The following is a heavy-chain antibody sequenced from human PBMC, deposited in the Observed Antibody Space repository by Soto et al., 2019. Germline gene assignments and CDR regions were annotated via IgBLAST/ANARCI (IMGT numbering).Heavy chain of an antibody. V-gene: IGHV3-33*01. J-gene: IGHJ3*02. CDR2: IWYDGSNK. CDR1: GFTFSSYG. Sequence: QVQLVESGGGVVQPGRSLRLSCAASGFTFSSYGMHWVRQAPGKGLEWVAVIWYDGSNKYYADSVKGRFTISRDNSKNTQYLQLNSLSAEDTAVYYCARGIYGSGSVASANAFDIWGQGTMVTVSS. D-gene: IGHD3-10*01. CDR3: ARGIYGSGSVASANAFDI.